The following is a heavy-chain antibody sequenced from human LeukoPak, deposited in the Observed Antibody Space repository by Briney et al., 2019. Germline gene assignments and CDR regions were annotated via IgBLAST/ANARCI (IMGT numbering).Heavy chain of an antibody. CDR3: ASGGTWFDP. J-gene: IGHJ5*02. CDR1: GGSISSDY. Sequence: PSETLSLTCTVSGGSISSDYWSWIRQPPGKGLEWIGYIYYRGSTNYNPSLKSRVTISVDTSKNQFSLKLSSVTAADTAVYYCASGGTWFDPWGQGTLVTVSS. V-gene: IGHV4-59*12. D-gene: IGHD3-16*01. CDR2: IYYRGST.